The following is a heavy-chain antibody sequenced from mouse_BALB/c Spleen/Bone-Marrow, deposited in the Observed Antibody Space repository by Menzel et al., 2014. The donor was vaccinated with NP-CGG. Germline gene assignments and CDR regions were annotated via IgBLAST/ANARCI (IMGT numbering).Heavy chain of an antibody. CDR3: ARDKGRVFFDY. CDR1: GFTFTDYY. CDR2: IRNKANGYTT. J-gene: IGHJ2*01. V-gene: IGHV7-3*02. Sequence: EVKVEESGGGLVQSGGSLRLSCATSGFTFTDYYMNWVRQPPGKALEWMGFIRNKANGYTTEYSASVKGRFTISRDNSQNILYLQMNTLRAEDSATYYCARDKGRVFFDYWGQGTTLTVSS.